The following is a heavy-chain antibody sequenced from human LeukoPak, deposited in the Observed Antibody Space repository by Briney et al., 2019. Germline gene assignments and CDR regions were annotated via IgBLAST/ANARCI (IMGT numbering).Heavy chain of an antibody. V-gene: IGHV3-66*02. J-gene: IGHJ4*02. D-gene: IGHD5-18*01. CDR2: IYSGGST. CDR1: GFTVSSNY. Sequence: GGSLRLSCAASGFTVSSNYMSWVRQAPGKGLEWVSIIYSGGSTYYADSVKGRFTISRDNSKNTSYLQMNSLRAEDTAVYFCVGVGYSYGYGDWNHFDYWGQGTLVTVSS. CDR3: VGVGYSYGYGDWNHFDY.